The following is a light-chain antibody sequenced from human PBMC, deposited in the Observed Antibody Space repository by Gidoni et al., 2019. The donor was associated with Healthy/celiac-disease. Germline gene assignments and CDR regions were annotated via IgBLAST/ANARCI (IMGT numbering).Light chain of an antibody. CDR2: DAS. CDR1: QSISSW. V-gene: IGKV1-5*01. J-gene: IGKJ5*01. CDR3: QQYKSYSIT. Sequence: DIQMTQSPSTLSASVGDRVPITCRASQSISSWLAWYQQKPGKAPKLLIYDASSLESGVPSRFSGRGSGTEFTLTISSLQPDDFATYYCQQYKSYSITFXXXTRLEMK.